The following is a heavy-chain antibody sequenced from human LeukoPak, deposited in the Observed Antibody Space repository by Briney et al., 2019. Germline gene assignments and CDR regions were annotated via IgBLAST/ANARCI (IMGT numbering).Heavy chain of an antibody. CDR1: GGTFSSYA. CDR2: IIPILGIA. Sequence: SVKVSCKASGGTFSSYAISWVRQAPGQGLEWMGRIIPILGIANYAQKFQGRVTITADKSTSTAYMELSSLRSEDTAVYSCARVRGKYYYDSSGLYFDYWGQGPLVTVSS. D-gene: IGHD3-22*01. CDR3: ARVRGKYYYDSSGLYFDY. J-gene: IGHJ4*02. V-gene: IGHV1-69*04.